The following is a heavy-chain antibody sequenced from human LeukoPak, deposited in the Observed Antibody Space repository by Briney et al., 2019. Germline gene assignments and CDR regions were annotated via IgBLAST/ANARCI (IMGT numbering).Heavy chain of an antibody. Sequence: SLRLSCAASGFTFDDYAMHWVRQAPGKGLEWVSGISWNSGSIGYADSVKGRFTISRDNAKNSLYLQMNSLRAEDTALYYCAKADYGSGSYGCFDYWGQGTLVTVSS. D-gene: IGHD3-10*01. CDR1: GFTFDDYA. CDR3: AKADYGSGSYGCFDY. V-gene: IGHV3-9*01. J-gene: IGHJ4*02. CDR2: ISWNSGSI.